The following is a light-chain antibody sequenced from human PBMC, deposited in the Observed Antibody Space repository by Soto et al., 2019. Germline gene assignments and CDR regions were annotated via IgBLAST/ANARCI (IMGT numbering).Light chain of an antibody. CDR3: QQADSFPLT. CDR2: ASS. Sequence: DLPMTQSPSTVSASVGDRVTIXXRASQGISSWLAWYQQKPGKAPKLXIFASSSLQSGVPSRFSGSGSGTDFILTISNLQPEDFATYYCQQADSFPLTFGGGTKVDI. CDR1: QGISSW. V-gene: IGKV1-12*01. J-gene: IGKJ4*01.